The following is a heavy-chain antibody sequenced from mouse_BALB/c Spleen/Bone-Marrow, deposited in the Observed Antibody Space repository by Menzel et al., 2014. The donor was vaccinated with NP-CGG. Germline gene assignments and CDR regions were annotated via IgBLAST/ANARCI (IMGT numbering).Heavy chain of an antibody. V-gene: IGHV14-3*02. Sequence: VQLQQSGAELVKPGASVKLSCTASGFNIKDTYMHWVKQRPEKGLEWIGRIDPANGNTKYGPKFQGKATITADTSSNTAYLQLNSLTSEDTAVYYCAANYYGSSYGFAYWGQGTLVTVSA. CDR3: AANYYGSSYGFAY. CDR1: GFNIKDTY. D-gene: IGHD1-1*01. CDR2: IDPANGNT. J-gene: IGHJ3*01.